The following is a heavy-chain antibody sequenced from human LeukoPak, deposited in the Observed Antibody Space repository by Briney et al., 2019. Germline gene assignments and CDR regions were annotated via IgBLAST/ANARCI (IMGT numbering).Heavy chain of an antibody. CDR3: ASEAFCAGGSCYLHRVAS. J-gene: IGHJ4*02. CDR2: IDTNSGGT. D-gene: IGHD2-15*01. CDR1: GYTFTAYY. V-gene: IGHV1-2*02. Sequence: GASVKVSCKASGYTFTAYYMHWVRQAPRQGLEWMVWIDTNSGGTNYAQKFQGRVTITRDTSIGTAYMELSSLISDDTAVYYCASEAFCAGGSCYLHRVASWGPGTLVTVSS.